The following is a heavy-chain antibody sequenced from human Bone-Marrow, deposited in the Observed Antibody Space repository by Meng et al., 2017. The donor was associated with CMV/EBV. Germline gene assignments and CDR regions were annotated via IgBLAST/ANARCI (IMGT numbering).Heavy chain of an antibody. Sequence: QVQLVQSGAEVKKPGASVKVSCKASGYTVTDDYIHWVRQAPEQWLEWMGWINPNDDTNYAQNFQGRVTMTRDMSINTVYMELSRLTSDDTAVYYCARSSGWSRFNYWGLGTLVTVSS. CDR1: GYTVTDDY. CDR2: INPNDDT. J-gene: IGHJ4*02. D-gene: IGHD6-19*01. CDR3: ARSSGWSRFNY. V-gene: IGHV1-2*02.